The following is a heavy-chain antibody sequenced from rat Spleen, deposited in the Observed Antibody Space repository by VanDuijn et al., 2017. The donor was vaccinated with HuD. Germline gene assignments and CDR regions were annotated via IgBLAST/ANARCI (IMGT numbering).Heavy chain of an antibody. CDR3: AVSGYGY. Sequence: EVQLVESGGGLVQPGRSLKLSCVASGFTFNNYWMYWVRQAPGKGLEWVSSITPGGGNTYYPDSVRGRFTISRDNAENTVYLQMNRLRSEDTATYYGAVSGYGYWGQGVMVTVSS. CDR1: GFTFNNYW. J-gene: IGHJ2*01. CDR2: ITPGGGNT. D-gene: IGHD4-3*01. V-gene: IGHV5-58*01.